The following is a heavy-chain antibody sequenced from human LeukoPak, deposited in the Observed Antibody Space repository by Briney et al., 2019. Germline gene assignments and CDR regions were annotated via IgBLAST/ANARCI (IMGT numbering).Heavy chain of an antibody. V-gene: IGHV3-23*01. Sequence: GGSLRLSCAASGLTFRTYAMSWVRQAPGKGLEWVSSISDSGGYTFYADSVKGRFTISRDNSKNTVYLQMNSLRAEDTAVYYCARDNWGATRAFDIWGQGTMVTVSS. CDR1: GLTFRTYA. D-gene: IGHD1-26*01. J-gene: IGHJ3*02. CDR3: ARDNWGATRAFDI. CDR2: ISDSGGYT.